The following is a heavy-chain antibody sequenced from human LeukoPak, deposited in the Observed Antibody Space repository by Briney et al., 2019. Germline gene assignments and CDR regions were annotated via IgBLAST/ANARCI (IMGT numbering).Heavy chain of an antibody. J-gene: IGHJ4*02. CDR3: TTDREWCTYD. CDR2: IKSNPDGGTT. V-gene: IGHV3-15*01. CDR1: GHIFINAY. D-gene: IGHD2-8*01. Sequence: GGSLRLSCTVSGHIFINAYMNWVRQAPGKGLEWVGRIKSNPDGGTTVYAAPVKGRFTISRDDSQDTLYLQMNSLKTEDTAIYYGTTDREWCTYDWGQGALVTVSS.